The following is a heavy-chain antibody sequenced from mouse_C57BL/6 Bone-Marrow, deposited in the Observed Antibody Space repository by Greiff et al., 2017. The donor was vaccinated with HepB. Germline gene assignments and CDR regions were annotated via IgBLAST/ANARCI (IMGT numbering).Heavy chain of an antibody. J-gene: IGHJ1*03. V-gene: IGHV1-39*01. CDR1: GYSFTDYN. D-gene: IGHD2-5*01. CDR3: ASMRYSNSWYFDV. CDR2: INPDYGTT. Sequence: VQLKESGPELVKPGASVKISCKASGYSFTDYNMNWVKQSNGKSLEWIGVINPDYGTTSYNQKFKGKATLTVDQSSSTAYMQLNSLTSEDSAVYYCASMRYSNSWYFDVWGTGTTVTVSS.